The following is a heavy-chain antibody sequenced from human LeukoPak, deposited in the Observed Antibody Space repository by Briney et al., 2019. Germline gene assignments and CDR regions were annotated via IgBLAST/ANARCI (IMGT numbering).Heavy chain of an antibody. CDR1: GFTFSSYA. CDR2: ISGDGGST. V-gene: IGHV3-43*02. D-gene: IGHD3-22*01. J-gene: IGHJ3*02. CDR3: AKGYDRAWAFDI. Sequence: GGSLRLSCAASGFTFSSYAMSWVRQAPGKGLEWVSLISGDGGSTYYADSVKGRFTISRDNSKNSLYLQMNSLRTEDTALYYCAKGYDRAWAFDIWGQGTMVTVSS.